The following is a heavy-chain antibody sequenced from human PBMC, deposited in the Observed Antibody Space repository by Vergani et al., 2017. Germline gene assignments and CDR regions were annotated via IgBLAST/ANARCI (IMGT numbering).Heavy chain of an antibody. CDR2: IYDSPNN. CDR3: ARHLRQLARNDVFDI. Sequence: QLQLQESGPRRVKPSETLYLTCSLSGMSISNKNYYWGWIRQPPGKGLEWIGSIYDSPNNKYSPSLKSRVSIYVETSKNQFSLNLTSVTAADTAVYYCARHLRQLARNDVFDIWGHGTLVTVSA. J-gene: IGHJ3*02. CDR1: GMSISNKNYY. V-gene: IGHV4-39*01. D-gene: IGHD6-6*01.